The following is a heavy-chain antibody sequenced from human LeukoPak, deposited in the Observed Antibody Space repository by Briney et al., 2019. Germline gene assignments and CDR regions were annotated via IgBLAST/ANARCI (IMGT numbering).Heavy chain of an antibody. V-gene: IGHV1-2*02. CDR3: AGSLGYCTSNVCYLKY. J-gene: IGHJ4*02. CDR1: GYTFTGYY. D-gene: IGHD2-8*01. Sequence: ASVKVSCKASGYTFTGYYMHWVRQAPGQGLEWMGWINPNSGGTNYAPNSQDRVTMTTDTYTNTAYMELRSLRSDDTAVYYCAGSLGYCTSNVCYLKYWGQGTLVTVSS. CDR2: INPNSGGT.